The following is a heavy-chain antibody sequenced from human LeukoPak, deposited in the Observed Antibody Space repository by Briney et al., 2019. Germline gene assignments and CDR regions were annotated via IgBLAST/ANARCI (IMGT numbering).Heavy chain of an antibody. Sequence: GGSLRLSCAASGFTFSNYAMSWVRQAPGKGLEWVSGMSGSGDSTDYADSVKGRFAISRDNSENTFYLQMNSLRVEDTAVYFCAKGRGSVTAAIDCWGQGTLVTVSS. CDR1: GFTFSNYA. D-gene: IGHD2-21*02. V-gene: IGHV3-23*01. CDR3: AKGRGSVTAAIDC. CDR2: MSGSGDST. J-gene: IGHJ4*02.